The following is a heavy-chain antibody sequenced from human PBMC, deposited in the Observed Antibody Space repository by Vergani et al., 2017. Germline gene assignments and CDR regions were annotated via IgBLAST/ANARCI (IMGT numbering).Heavy chain of an antibody. V-gene: IGHV4-34*01. Sequence: QVQLQQWGAGLLKPSETLSLPCAVYGGSFSGYYWSWIRQPPGKGLEWIGEINHSGSTNYNPSLKSRVTISVDTSKNQFSLKLSSVTAADTAVYYCARGRRYSSSWPREYYFDYWGQGTLVTVSS. CDR1: GGSFSGYY. CDR2: INHSGST. D-gene: IGHD6-13*01. J-gene: IGHJ4*02. CDR3: ARGRRYSSSWPREYYFDY.